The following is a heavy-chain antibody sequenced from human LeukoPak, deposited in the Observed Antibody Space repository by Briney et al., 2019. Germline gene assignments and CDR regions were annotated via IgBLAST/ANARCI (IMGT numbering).Heavy chain of an antibody. V-gene: IGHV4-59*12. J-gene: IGHJ4*02. CDR2: IYYSGST. D-gene: IGHD3-22*01. CDR1: GGSISSYY. Sequence: SETLSLTCTVSGGSISSYYWSWIRQPPGKGLEWIGYIYYSGSTNYNPSLKSRVTISVDTSKNQFSLKLSSVTAADTAVYYCARDGSAYYYDSSSGYYYHGTFDYWGQGTLVTVSS. CDR3: ARDGSAYYYDSSSGYYYHGTFDY.